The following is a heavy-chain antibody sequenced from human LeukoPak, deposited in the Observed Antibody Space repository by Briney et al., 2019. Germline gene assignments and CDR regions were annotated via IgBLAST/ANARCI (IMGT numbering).Heavy chain of an antibody. D-gene: IGHD6-19*01. J-gene: IGHJ4*02. CDR3: AKSTAVAGNTFDY. CDR1: GFTFDDYA. V-gene: IGHV3-9*01. CDR2: ISWNSGSI. Sequence: PGRSLRLSCAASGFTFDDYAMHGVREAPGRGLEWGSGISWNSGSIGYADSVKGRFTISRDDAKNSLYLQMNSLRAEDTALYYCAKSTAVAGNTFDYWGQGTLVTVSS.